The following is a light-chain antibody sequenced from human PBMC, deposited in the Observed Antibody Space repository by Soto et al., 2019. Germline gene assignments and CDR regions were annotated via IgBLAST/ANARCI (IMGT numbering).Light chain of an antibody. V-gene: IGLV2-11*01. J-gene: IGLJ1*01. CDR1: SSDVGGYNY. CDR2: DVS. Sequence: QSALTQPRSVSGSPGQSVTISCTGTSSDVGGYNYVSWYQQHPGKAPKLMIYDVSKRPSGVPDRFSGSKSGNTASLTISGLQVVDDADYYCCSYAGSYTFVFGTGTKVTVL. CDR3: CSYAGSYTFV.